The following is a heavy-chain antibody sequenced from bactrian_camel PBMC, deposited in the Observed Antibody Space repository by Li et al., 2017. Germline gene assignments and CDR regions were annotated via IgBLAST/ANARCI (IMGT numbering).Heavy chain of an antibody. D-gene: IGHD6*01. CDR3: AAWAFSVCTVATGLSMNQW. CDR1: GFIYDTYC. CDR2: ADALDRI. Sequence: HVQLVESGGGSAQAGGSLRLSCTASGFIYDTYCMAYFRQYPGNERLGVAVADALDRIGYADSVKGRFTIIKDDSKDDTKNTLYLQMNNLQPEDTAMYYCAAWAFSVCTVATGLSMNQWWGQGTQVTVS. J-gene: IGHJ4*01. V-gene: IGHV3S55*01.